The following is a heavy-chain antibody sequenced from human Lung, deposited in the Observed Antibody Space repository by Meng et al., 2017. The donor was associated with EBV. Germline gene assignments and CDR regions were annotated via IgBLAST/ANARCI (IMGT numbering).Heavy chain of an antibody. J-gene: IGHJ4*02. Sequence: VQLVQAGAEGKKPGASVKVSCEASGFIFTSYAISWVRQAPGQGLQYMGWISAYNGNTNYAQELQGRVTMTTDTSTSTAYMELRSLRFDDTAVYYCARGDGGNGSDYWGQGTLVTVSS. V-gene: IGHV1-18*01. CDR3: ARGDGGNGSDY. CDR2: ISAYNGNT. CDR1: GFIFTSYA. D-gene: IGHD4-23*01.